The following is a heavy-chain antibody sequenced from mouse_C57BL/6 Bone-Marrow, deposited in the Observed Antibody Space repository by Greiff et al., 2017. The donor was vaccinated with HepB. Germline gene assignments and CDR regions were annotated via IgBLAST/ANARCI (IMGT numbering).Heavy chain of an antibody. CDR1: GFTFSDYG. D-gene: IGHD1-1*01. Sequence: DVKLQESGGGLVQPGGSLKLSCAASGFTFSDYGMAWVRQAPRKGPEWVAFISNLAYSIYYADTVTGRFTISRENAKNTLYLEMSSLRSEDTAMYYCSRHRVVGDYFDYWGQGTTLTVSS. J-gene: IGHJ2*01. CDR3: SRHRVVGDYFDY. V-gene: IGHV5-15*01. CDR2: ISNLAYSI.